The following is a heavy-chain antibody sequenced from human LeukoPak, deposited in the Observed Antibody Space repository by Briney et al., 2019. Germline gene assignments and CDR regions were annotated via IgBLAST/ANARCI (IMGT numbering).Heavy chain of an antibody. CDR1: GFTFSSYG. J-gene: IGHJ4*02. D-gene: IGHD5-18*01. CDR3: AKDRGYSYGSPDY. Sequence: PGGSLRLSCAASGFTFSSYGMHWVRQAPGKGLEWVAFIRYDGSNKYYADSVKGRFTISRDNSKNTLYLQMNCLRAEDTAVYYCAKDRGYSYGSPDYWGQGTLVTVSS. CDR2: IRYDGSNK. V-gene: IGHV3-30*02.